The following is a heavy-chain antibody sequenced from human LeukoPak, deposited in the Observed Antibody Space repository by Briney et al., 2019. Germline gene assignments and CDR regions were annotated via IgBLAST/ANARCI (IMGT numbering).Heavy chain of an antibody. J-gene: IGHJ4*02. Sequence: GGSLRLSCAASGFIFSSYWMSWVRQAPGKGLVWVSRINCDCRSTNYADSVKGRFTISRDNAKITVYLQMDSLTADHSAVYYCAGDVDFDSWGQGTLSPSP. V-gene: IGHV3-74*01. CDR3: AGDVDFDS. CDR1: GFIFSSYW. CDR2: INCDCRST.